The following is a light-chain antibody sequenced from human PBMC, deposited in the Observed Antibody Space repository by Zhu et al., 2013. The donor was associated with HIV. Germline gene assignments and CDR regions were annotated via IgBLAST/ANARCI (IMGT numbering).Light chain of an antibody. Sequence: DIVMTQSPDSLTVSLGERATINCRSSQSVLYSPNNKNYLAWYQQKPGQPPKLLIYWASTRESGVPDRFSGSGSGTDFTLTISRLEPEDSGLYYCQQYGSTFTWTFGQGTKVEIK. CDR2: WAS. J-gene: IGKJ1*01. V-gene: IGKV4-1*01. CDR1: QSVLYSPNNKNY. CDR3: QQYGSTFTWT.